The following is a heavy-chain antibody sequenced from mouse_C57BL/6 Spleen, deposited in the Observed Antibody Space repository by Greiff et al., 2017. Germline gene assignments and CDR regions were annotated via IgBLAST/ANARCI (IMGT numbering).Heavy chain of an antibody. Sequence: VQGVESGPGLVAPSQSLSITCTVSGFSLTSYGVSWVRQPPGKGLEWLGVIWGDGSTNYHSALISRLSISKDNSKSQVFLKLNSLQTDDTATYYCAKGDSSGYVGWFAYWGQGTLVTVSA. J-gene: IGHJ3*01. CDR2: IWGDGST. V-gene: IGHV2-3*01. D-gene: IGHD3-2*02. CDR3: AKGDSSGYVGWFAY. CDR1: GFSLTSYG.